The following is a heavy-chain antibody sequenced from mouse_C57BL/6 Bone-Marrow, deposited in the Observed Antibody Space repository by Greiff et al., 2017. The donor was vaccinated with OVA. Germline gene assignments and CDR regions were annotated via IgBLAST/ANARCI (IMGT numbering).Heavy chain of an antibody. J-gene: IGHJ1*03. CDR3: AKYNTWYVDV. Sequence: EVQLQQSGPGLAKPSQTLSLTCSVTGYSITSDYWNWIRKFPGNKLEYMGYISYSGSTYYNPSLISRISITRVTSKNQYYLQLNTVTTEDTATYYGAKYNTWYVDVWGTGTTVTVSS. CDR1: GYSITSDY. V-gene: IGHV3-8*01. CDR2: ISYSGST. D-gene: IGHD5-1-1*01.